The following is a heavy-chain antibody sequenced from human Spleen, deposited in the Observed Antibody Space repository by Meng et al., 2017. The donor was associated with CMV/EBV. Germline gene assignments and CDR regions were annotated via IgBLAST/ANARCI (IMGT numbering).Heavy chain of an antibody. CDR2: INYSGYT. CDR1: DGSLSGYY. CDR3: VGQTDTVMV. D-gene: IGHD5-18*01. Sequence: LPRTCAVYDGSLSGYYWSWIRQPPGKGLEWIGEINYSGYTNYKPSLKSRVTISADTSKNQFSLKLSSVTAADTAVYYCVGQTDTVMVWGQGTLVTVSS. V-gene: IGHV4-34*01. J-gene: IGHJ4*02.